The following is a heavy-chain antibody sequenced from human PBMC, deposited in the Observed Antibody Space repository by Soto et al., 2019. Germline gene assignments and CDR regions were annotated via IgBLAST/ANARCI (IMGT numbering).Heavy chain of an antibody. CDR1: GFTFDDYA. J-gene: IGHJ4*02. CDR3: AKDMRRSRGYSYGYRGNFDY. CDR2: ISWNSGSI. Sequence: GGSLRLSCAASGFTFDDYAMHWVRQAPGKGLEWVSGISWNSGSIGYADSVKGRFTISRDNAKNSLYLQMNSLRAEDTALYYCAKDMRRSRGYSYGYRGNFDYWGQGTLVTVSS. V-gene: IGHV3-9*01. D-gene: IGHD5-18*01.